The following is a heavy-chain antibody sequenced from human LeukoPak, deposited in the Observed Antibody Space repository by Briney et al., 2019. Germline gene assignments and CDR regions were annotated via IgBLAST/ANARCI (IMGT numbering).Heavy chain of an antibody. Sequence: SETLSLTCTVSGGSISSFYWSWIRQPPGEGLEWIGYTYYRGNTQYNPSLKSRVTISVDTSKNQFSLRLASVTAADTAVYYCARDLDYGGSSIWYFDLWGRGTLVTVSS. D-gene: IGHD4-23*01. V-gene: IGHV4-59*01. J-gene: IGHJ2*01. CDR1: GGSISSFY. CDR3: ARDLDYGGSSIWYFDL. CDR2: TYYRGNT.